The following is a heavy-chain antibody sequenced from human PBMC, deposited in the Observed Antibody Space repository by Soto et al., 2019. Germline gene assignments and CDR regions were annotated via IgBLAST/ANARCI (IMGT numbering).Heavy chain of an antibody. Sequence: ASVKVSCKASGYTFTSYDINWVRQATGQGLEWMGWMNPNSGNTGYAQKFQGRVTMTRNTSISTAYMELSSLRSEDTAVYYCATDTSMFRGRVADTPWFETWGQGTLVTVSS. CDR2: MNPNSGNT. J-gene: IGHJ5*02. CDR1: GYTFTSYD. CDR3: ATDTSMFRGRVADTPWFET. V-gene: IGHV1-8*01. D-gene: IGHD3-10*01.